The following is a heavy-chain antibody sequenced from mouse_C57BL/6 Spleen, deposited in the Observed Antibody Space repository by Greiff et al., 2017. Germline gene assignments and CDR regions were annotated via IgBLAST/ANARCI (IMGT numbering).Heavy chain of an antibody. CDR3: ARHYYGSSYAMDY. Sequence: VKVVESGPGLVAPSQSLSITCTASGFSLTSYGVHWVRQPPGKGLEWLVVIWSDGSTTYNSALKSRLSISKDNSKSQVFLKMNSLQTDDTAMYYCARHYYGSSYAMDYWGQGTSVTVSS. D-gene: IGHD1-1*01. V-gene: IGHV2-6-1*01. CDR1: GFSLTSYG. CDR2: IWSDGST. J-gene: IGHJ4*01.